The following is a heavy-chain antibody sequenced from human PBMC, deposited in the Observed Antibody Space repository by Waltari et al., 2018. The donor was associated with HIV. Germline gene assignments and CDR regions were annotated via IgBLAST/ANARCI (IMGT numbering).Heavy chain of an antibody. Sequence: EVQLLESGGGLVQPGGSLRLSCRASGFSFSLYDLNWVRQAPGKGLGWVSGISGSGDNRYYADSVKGRFTISRDNSKNKVFLQMKSLRPEDTAFYYCTKDPVTAVGNINWFDPWGQGTLVTVSS. V-gene: IGHV3-23*01. J-gene: IGHJ5*02. CDR3: TKDPVTAVGNINWFDP. CDR2: ISGSGDNR. CDR1: GFSFSLYD. D-gene: IGHD6-13*01.